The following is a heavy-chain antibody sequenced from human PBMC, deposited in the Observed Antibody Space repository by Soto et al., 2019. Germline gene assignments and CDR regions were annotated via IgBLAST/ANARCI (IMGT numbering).Heavy chain of an antibody. J-gene: IGHJ3*02. V-gene: IGHV3-13*01. CDR3: ARGRGGAFDI. CDR1: GFTFSSYD. CDR2: IGTAGDT. D-gene: IGHD3-16*01. Sequence: EVQLVESGGGLVQPGGSLRLSCAASGFTFSSYDMHWVRQATGKGLEWVSAIGTAGDTYYPGSVKGRFTIARENAKNSLYLEMSSLRAGDTAVYYCARGRGGAFDIWGQGTMVTVSS.